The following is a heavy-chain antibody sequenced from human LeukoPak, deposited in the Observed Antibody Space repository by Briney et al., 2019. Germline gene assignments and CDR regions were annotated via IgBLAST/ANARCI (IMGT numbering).Heavy chain of an antibody. CDR1: GGSISSYY. Sequence: SETLSLTCTVSGGSISSYYWGWIWQPPGKGMDWNGYIYYSWSSNCNPSLKSRVTISVDTSKNQFSLKLSSVTAADTAVYYCARGSRIAAAGSRARYYYYGMDVWGQGTTVTVSS. CDR3: ARGSRIAAAGSRARYYYYGMDV. CDR2: IYYSWSS. V-gene: IGHV4-59*01. J-gene: IGHJ6*02. D-gene: IGHD6-13*01.